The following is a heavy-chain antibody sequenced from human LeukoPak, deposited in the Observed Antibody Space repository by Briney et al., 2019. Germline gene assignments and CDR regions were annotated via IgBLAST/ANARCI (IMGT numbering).Heavy chain of an antibody. V-gene: IGHV3-23*01. D-gene: IGHD6-13*01. CDR1: GFTFSLYA. Sequence: HPGGSLRLSCAGFGFTFSLYAMSWVRQAPGKGLEWVSAISGGGSDTYYADSVKGRFTISRDNSKNTLYLQMNSLRAEDTAVYYCAKGLIAAAGPTDFDYWGQGTLVTVSS. CDR3: AKGLIAAAGPTDFDY. CDR2: ISGGGSDT. J-gene: IGHJ4*02.